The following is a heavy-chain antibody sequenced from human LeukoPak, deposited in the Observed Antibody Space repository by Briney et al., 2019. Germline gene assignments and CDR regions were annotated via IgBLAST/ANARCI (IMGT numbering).Heavy chain of an antibody. CDR2: VDPNSGDT. Sequence: GASVKVSCKASGYTFTGYYMHWIRQAPGQGLERMGWVDPNSGDTNYAQKFQGRVTMTRATSITTAYMELSRLRSDDTAVYYCARDQGSSNYVAEYWGQRTLVTVSS. V-gene: IGHV1-2*02. CDR1: GYTFTGYY. J-gene: IGHJ4*02. CDR3: ARDQGSSNYVAEY. D-gene: IGHD4-11*01.